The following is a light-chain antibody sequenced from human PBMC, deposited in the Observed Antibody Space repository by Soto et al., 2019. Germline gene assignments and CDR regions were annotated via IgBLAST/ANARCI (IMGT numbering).Light chain of an antibody. J-gene: IGKJ3*01. CDR1: QSVSSN. Sequence: EIVMTQSPATLSVSPGERATLSCRASQSVSSNLAWYQQKPGQAPRLLIYGASTRATGIPARFSGSGSGKEFTLTISRLQSGDFAVYYCQQYNNWPFTFGAGTKVDIK. CDR3: QQYNNWPFT. V-gene: IGKV3-15*01. CDR2: GAS.